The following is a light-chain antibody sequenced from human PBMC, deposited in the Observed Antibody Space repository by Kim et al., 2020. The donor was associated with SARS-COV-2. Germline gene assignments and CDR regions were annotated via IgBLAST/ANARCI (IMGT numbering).Light chain of an antibody. CDR3: QVWDSSSDHPWV. J-gene: IGLJ3*02. CDR1: NIGSKS. CDR2: YDS. V-gene: IGLV3-21*04. Sequence: SYELTQPPSVSVAPGKTARINCGGNNIGSKSVHWYQQKPGQAPVLVIYYDSDRPSGIPERFSGSNSGNTATLTISRVEAGDEADYYCQVWDSSSDHPWVFGGGTQLTVL.